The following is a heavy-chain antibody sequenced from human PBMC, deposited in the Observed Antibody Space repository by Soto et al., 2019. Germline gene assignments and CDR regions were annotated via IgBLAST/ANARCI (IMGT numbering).Heavy chain of an antibody. Sequence: SLRLSCAASGFTFSSYAMHWVRQAPGKGLEWVAVISYDGSNKYYADSVKGRFTISRDNSKNTLYLQMNSLRAEDTAVYYCAREIDYGSGSYYLPFDYWGQGTLVTVSS. V-gene: IGHV3-30-3*01. D-gene: IGHD3-10*01. CDR3: AREIDYGSGSYYLPFDY. J-gene: IGHJ4*02. CDR1: GFTFSSYA. CDR2: ISYDGSNK.